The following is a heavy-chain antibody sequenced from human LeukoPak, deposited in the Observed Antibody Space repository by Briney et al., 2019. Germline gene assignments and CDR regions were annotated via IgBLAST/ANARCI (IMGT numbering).Heavy chain of an antibody. Sequence: SETLSLTCTVSGGSISSYYWSWIRQPPGKGLEWIGYIYHSGSTNYNPSLKSRVTISVDTSKNQFSLKLSSVTAADTAVYYCARQSYYYDSSGYYDYWGQGTLVTVSS. D-gene: IGHD3-22*01. CDR1: GGSISSYY. CDR3: ARQSYYYDSSGYYDY. J-gene: IGHJ4*02. CDR2: IYHSGST. V-gene: IGHV4-59*08.